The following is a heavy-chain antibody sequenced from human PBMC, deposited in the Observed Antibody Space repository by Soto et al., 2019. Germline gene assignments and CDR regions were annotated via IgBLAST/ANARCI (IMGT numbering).Heavy chain of an antibody. CDR2: IYYSGST. J-gene: IGHJ5*02. D-gene: IGHD2-2*02. V-gene: IGHV4-59*01. Sequence: SETLSLTCTVSGGSISSYYWSWIRQPPGKGLEWIGYIYYSGSTNYNPSLKSRVTISVDTSKNQFSLKLSSVTAADTAVYYCATTRRVVPAAIAWFDPWGQGTLVTVSS. CDR1: GGSISSYY. CDR3: ATTRRVVPAAIAWFDP.